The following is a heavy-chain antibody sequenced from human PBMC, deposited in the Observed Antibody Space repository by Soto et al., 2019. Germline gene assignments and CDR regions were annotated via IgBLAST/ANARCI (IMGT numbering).Heavy chain of an antibody. CDR3: AKEMELDRYYYYYVMEV. CDR1: GFTFSSYG. V-gene: IGHV3-30*02. Sequence: GGSLRLSXAASGFTFSSYGMHWVRQAPGKGLEWVAVIWYDGSNKYYADSVKGRFTISRDNSKTTLYLQMNSLRAEDTAVYYCAKEMELDRYYYYYVMEVWGKGTTVTVSS. J-gene: IGHJ6*04. D-gene: IGHD1-1*01. CDR2: IWYDGSNK.